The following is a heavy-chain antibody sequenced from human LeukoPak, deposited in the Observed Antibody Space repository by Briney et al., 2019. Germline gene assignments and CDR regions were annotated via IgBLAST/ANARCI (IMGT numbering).Heavy chain of an antibody. CDR1: GGSVSNSNYC. CDR3: ARPLDCNYGGTAFDI. D-gene: IGHD4-23*01. CDR2: IDYSGSP. V-gene: IGHV4-39*01. J-gene: IGHJ3*02. Sequence: PSETLSLTCTVSGGSVSNSNYCWGWIRQPPGKQLEWIGSIDYSGSPLYNLSLKSRVTISVDTSKNQFSLKLSSVTAADTAVYYCARPLDCNYGGTAFDIWGQGTMVTVSS.